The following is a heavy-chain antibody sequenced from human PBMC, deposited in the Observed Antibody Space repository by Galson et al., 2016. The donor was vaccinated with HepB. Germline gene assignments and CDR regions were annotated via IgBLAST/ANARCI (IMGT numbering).Heavy chain of an antibody. D-gene: IGHD2-15*01. Sequence: SLRLSCAVSGFRISNNWMTWVRQSPDKGLEWVANIKPDGSEKYYVDSVKGRFTISRDNAKNSLYLQLNSLRAEDTAVYYCARDGFVASRVFDSWGQEPWSSSPQ. J-gene: IGHJ5*01. V-gene: IGHV3-7*03. CDR1: GFRISNNW. CDR3: ARDGFVASRVFDS. CDR2: IKPDGSEK.